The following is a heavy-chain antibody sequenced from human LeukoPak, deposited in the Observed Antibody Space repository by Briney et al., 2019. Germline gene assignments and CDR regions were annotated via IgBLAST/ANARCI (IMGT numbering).Heavy chain of an antibody. CDR2: INPSGGST. CDR1: GYTFTSYY. J-gene: IGHJ4*02. CDR3: ARGDCSGGSCYSVGYY. D-gene: IGHD2-15*01. V-gene: IGHV1-46*01. Sequence: ASVKVSCKASGYTFTSYYMHWVRQAPGQGLEWMGIINPSGGSTSYAQKFQGRVTMTRDTSTSTVYMELSSLRSEDTAVYYCARGDCSGGSCYSVGYYWGQGTLVTVSS.